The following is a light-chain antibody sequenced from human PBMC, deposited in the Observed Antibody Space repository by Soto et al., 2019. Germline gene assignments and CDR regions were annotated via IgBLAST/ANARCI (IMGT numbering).Light chain of an antibody. V-gene: IGLV2-14*01. CDR2: EVT. Sequence: QSVLTQPASVSGSPGQSIAISCTGTSSDVGGYNFVSWYQQHPGKAPKLIIHEVTNRPSGVSDRVSGSKSGNTASLTISGLQADDEADYYCSSHTAYNTLVFGSGTKVTVL. CDR1: SSDVGGYNF. J-gene: IGLJ1*01. CDR3: SSHTAYNTLV.